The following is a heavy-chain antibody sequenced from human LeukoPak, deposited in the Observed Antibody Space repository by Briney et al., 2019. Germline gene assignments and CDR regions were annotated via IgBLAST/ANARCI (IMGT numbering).Heavy chain of an antibody. J-gene: IGHJ6*03. CDR3: ARAGPRELGPHYYYYYYMDV. Sequence: SETLSLTCTVSGYSISSGYYWGWIRQPPGKGLEWIGSIYYSGSTYYNPSLKSRVTISVDTSKNQFSLKLSSVTAADTAVYYCARAGPRELGPHYYYYYYMDVWGKGTTVTISS. V-gene: IGHV4-38-2*02. D-gene: IGHD1-26*01. CDR1: GYSISSGYY. CDR2: IYYSGST.